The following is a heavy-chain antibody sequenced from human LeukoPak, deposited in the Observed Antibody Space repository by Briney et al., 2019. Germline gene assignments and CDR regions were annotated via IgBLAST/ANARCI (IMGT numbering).Heavy chain of an antibody. V-gene: IGHV3-7*01. CDR2: IKQDESAK. J-gene: IGHJ4*02. Sequence: GGSLRLSCTASGFTFSNYWMNWVRQAPGKGLEWVANIKQDESAKNYVDSVKGRFTISRDNAKNSLYLQMNSLRAEDTAVYYCARSSDIDYWGQGTLVTVSS. CDR1: GFTFSNYW. CDR3: ARSSDIDY.